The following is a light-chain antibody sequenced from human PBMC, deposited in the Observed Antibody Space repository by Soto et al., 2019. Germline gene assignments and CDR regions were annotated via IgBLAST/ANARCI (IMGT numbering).Light chain of an antibody. CDR2: DAS. CDR3: QQYDNLSIT. J-gene: IGKJ5*01. CDR1: QDISNY. Sequence: DIKMPQSPSSLYAYVGEPVTITCHASQDISNYLNWYQQKPGTAPKLLIYDASNLETGVPSRFSGSGSGTDFTFTISSLQPEDIATYYCQQYDNLSITFGQGTRLEIK. V-gene: IGKV1-33*01.